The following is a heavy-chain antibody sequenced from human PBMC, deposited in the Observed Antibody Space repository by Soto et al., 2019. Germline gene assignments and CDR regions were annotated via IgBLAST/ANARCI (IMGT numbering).Heavy chain of an antibody. J-gene: IGHJ6*02. D-gene: IGHD3-16*01. CDR2: IIPIFGTA. Sequence: QVQLVQSGAEVKKPGSSVKVSCKASGGTFSSYAISWVRQAPGQGLEWMGGIIPIFGTANYAQKFQGRVTITADESTSTAYMELSSLGSEDTAVYYCARSVSRSAYYYYYGMDVWGQGTTVTVSS. CDR3: ARSVSRSAYYYYYGMDV. CDR1: GGTFSSYA. V-gene: IGHV1-69*01.